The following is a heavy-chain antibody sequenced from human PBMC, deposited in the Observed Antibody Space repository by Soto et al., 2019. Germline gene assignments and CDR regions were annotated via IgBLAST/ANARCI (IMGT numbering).Heavy chain of an antibody. CDR1: GGTFSSYT. J-gene: IGHJ4*02. Sequence: QVQLVQSGAEVKKPGSSVKVSCKASGGTFSSYTISWVRQAPGQGLEWMGRIIPILGIANYAQKFQGRVTITAXXSXSXXYMELSSLRSEDTAVYYCARDRYYDSSGYYPPSDYWGQGTLVTVSS. V-gene: IGHV1-69*08. D-gene: IGHD3-22*01. CDR2: IIPILGIA. CDR3: ARDRYYDSSGYYPPSDY.